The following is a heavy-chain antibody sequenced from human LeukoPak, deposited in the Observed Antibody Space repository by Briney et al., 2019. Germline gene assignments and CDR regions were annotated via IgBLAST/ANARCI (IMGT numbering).Heavy chain of an antibody. CDR3: TKDVTPGGADV. CDR2: ISGSGGST. Sequence: GGSLRLSCAASGFTFSSYAMSWVRQAPGKGLEWVSAISGSGGSTYYADSVKGRFTISRDNAKNSLYLQMNSLRAEDTALYYCTKDVTPGGADVWGRGTTVTVSS. J-gene: IGHJ6*02. V-gene: IGHV3-23*01. CDR1: GFTFSSYA. D-gene: IGHD2-15*01.